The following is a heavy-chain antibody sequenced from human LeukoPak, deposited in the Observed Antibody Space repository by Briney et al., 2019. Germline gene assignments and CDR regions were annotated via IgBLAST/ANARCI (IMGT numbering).Heavy chain of an antibody. D-gene: IGHD6-13*01. V-gene: IGHV3-30*18. Sequence: PGRSLRLSCAASGFTFSSYGMHWVRQAPGKGLEWVAVISYDGSNKYYADSVKGRFTISRDNSKNTLYLQMNSLRAEDTAVYYCAKEVGAAAGPFDYWGQGTLVTVS. J-gene: IGHJ4*02. CDR2: ISYDGSNK. CDR3: AKEVGAAAGPFDY. CDR1: GFTFSSYG.